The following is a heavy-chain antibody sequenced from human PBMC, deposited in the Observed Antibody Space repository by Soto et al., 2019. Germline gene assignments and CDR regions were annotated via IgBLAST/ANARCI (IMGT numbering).Heavy chain of an antibody. CDR3: ARAPREYYFDY. J-gene: IGHJ4*02. CDR2: ISSSGSTI. Sequence: QVQLVESGGGLVKPGGSLRLSCAASGFTFSDYYMSWIRQSPGKGLEWVSDISSSGSTIDYADSVKGRFTISRDNAKNSLYLKMNSLRAEDTAVYYCARAPREYYFDYWCQGTLVTVSS. V-gene: IGHV3-11*01. CDR1: GFTFSDYY.